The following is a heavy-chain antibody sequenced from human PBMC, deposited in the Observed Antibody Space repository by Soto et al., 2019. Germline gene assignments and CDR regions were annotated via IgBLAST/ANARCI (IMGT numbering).Heavy chain of an antibody. J-gene: IGHJ4*02. CDR2: VYYRGRS. V-gene: IGHV4-39*01. D-gene: IGHD2-2*02. CDR1: GGSVSNSNYY. CDR3: VSQRTSILTQAYFDY. Sequence: SETLSLTCTVSGGSVSNSNYYWGWIRQSPGKGLEWIGSVYYRGRSYSKSSVKSRVTISVDTSKNQFSLNLNSVTASDTAVYFCVSQRTSILTQAYFDYWGPGALVTVSS.